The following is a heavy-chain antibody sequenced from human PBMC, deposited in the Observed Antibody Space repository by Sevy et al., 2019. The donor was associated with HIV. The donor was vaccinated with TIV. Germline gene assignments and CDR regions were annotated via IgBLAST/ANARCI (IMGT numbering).Heavy chain of an antibody. J-gene: IGHJ4*02. Sequence: ASVKVSCKASGYTFTSYGISWVRQAPGQGLEWMGWISAYNGNTNYAQKLQGRVTMTTDTSTSTAYMELRSLRSEDTVVYYCARDPGYDSSGYGAYFDYWGQGTLVTVSS. CDR1: GYTFTSYG. D-gene: IGHD3-22*01. V-gene: IGHV1-18*01. CDR2: ISAYNGNT. CDR3: ARDPGYDSSGYGAYFDY.